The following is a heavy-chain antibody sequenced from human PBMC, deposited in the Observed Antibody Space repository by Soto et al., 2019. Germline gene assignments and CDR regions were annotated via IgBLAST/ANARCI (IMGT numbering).Heavy chain of an antibody. J-gene: IGHJ4*02. CDR3: AIAGGPGEYYFDY. CDR1: GFTVSSNY. CDR2: IYSGGST. Sequence: EVQLVESGGGLVQPGGSLRLSCAASGFTVSSNYMSWVRQAPGKGLEWVSVIYSGGSTYYADSVKGRFTISRDNSKNTLYLQMNSLRAEDTAVYYCAIAGGPGEYYFDYWGQGTLVTVSS. V-gene: IGHV3-66*01. D-gene: IGHD3-10*01.